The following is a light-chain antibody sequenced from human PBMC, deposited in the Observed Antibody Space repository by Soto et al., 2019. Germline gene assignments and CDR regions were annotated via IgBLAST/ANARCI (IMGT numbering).Light chain of an antibody. Sequence: EIVLTQSPATLSLSPGERATLSCRASQRVSRYLAWYQQKPGQAPRLLIYDASNRATGIPARLSGSGSGTDYTLPISSLEPEDFAVYYCQQRSNWPPYTFGQGTKLEIK. V-gene: IGKV3-11*01. J-gene: IGKJ2*01. CDR3: QQRSNWPPYT. CDR1: QRVSRY. CDR2: DAS.